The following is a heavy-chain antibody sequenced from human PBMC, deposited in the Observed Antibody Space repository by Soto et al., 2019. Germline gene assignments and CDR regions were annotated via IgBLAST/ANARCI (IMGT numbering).Heavy chain of an antibody. CDR2: IYYSGST. CDR1: GGSISSYY. Sequence: SETLSLTCTVFGGSISSYYWSWIRQPPGKGLEWIGYIYYSGSTNYNPSLKSRVTISVDTSKNQFSLKLSSVTAADTAVYYCGRVQAHYCSSTSCYFHYYYGMDVWGKGPRSPSPQ. D-gene: IGHD2-2*01. CDR3: GRVQAHYCSSTSCYFHYYYGMDV. V-gene: IGHV4-59*01. J-gene: IGHJ6*01.